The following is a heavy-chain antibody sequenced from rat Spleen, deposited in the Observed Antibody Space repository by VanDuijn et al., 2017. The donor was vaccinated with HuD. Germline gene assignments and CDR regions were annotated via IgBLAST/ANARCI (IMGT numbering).Heavy chain of an antibody. J-gene: IGHJ1*01. V-gene: IGHV3-1*01. CDR3: ARGSGTYYWYFDF. Sequence: EVQLQESGPGLVKPSQSLSLTCSVTGYSITSNYWGWIRKFPGNKMEWMGYISYSGSTSYNPSLKSRISITRDTSKNHFFLQLNSVTTEDTATYFCARGSGTYYWYFDFWGPGTMVTVSS. CDR2: ISYSGST. D-gene: IGHD3-2*01. CDR1: GYSITSNY.